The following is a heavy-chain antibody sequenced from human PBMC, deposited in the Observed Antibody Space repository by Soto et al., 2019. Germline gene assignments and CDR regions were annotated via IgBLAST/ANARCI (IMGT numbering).Heavy chain of an antibody. CDR2: INHSGST. Sequence: PSETLSLTCAVYGGSFSGYYWSWIRQPPGKGLEWIGEINHSGSTNYNPSLKSRVTISVDTSKNQFSLKLSSVTAADTAVYYCERGYLRTGFGYWGQGTLVTVSS. V-gene: IGHV4-34*01. CDR1: GGSFSGYY. CDR3: ERGYLRTGFGY. D-gene: IGHD3-3*01. J-gene: IGHJ4*02.